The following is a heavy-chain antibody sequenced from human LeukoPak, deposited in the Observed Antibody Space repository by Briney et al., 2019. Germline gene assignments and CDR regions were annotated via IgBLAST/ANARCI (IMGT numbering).Heavy chain of an antibody. CDR3: ASLRGVNR. CDR2: ITGTGGST. Sequence: PGGSLRLSCAASGFTFSSYAMSWVRQAPGKGLEWVSGITGTGGSTYYADSVKGRFTISRDNSKNTLYLQMNGLRAEDTAVYYCASLRGVNRWGQGTLVTVSS. V-gene: IGHV3-23*01. D-gene: IGHD3-10*01. CDR1: GFTFSSYA. J-gene: IGHJ4*02.